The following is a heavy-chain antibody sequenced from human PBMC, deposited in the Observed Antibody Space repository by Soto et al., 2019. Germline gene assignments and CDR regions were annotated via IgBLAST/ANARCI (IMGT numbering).Heavy chain of an antibody. CDR3: ARHTPAISISDQ. V-gene: IGHV4-59*08. CDR2: IYYSGST. Sequence: SETLSLTCTVSGGSISSYYWSWIRQPPGKGLEWIGYIYYSGSTNYNPSLKSRVTISVDTSKNQFSLKLSSVTAADTAVYYCARHTPAISISDQWGQGTLVTVSS. J-gene: IGHJ4*02. D-gene: IGHD2-15*01. CDR1: GGSISSYY.